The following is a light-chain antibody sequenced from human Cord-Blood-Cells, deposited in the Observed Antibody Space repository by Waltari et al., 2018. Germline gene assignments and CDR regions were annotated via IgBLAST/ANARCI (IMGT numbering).Light chain of an antibody. Sequence: QSVLTQPPSASGTPGQRVPISCSGRSSNLGSNTVNWYQQLPGTAPKLLIYSNNQRPSGVPDRFSGSKSGTSASLAISGLQSEDEADYYCAAWDDSLNGLVFGGGTKLTVL. V-gene: IGLV1-44*01. J-gene: IGLJ2*01. CDR2: SNN. CDR1: SSNLGSNT. CDR3: AAWDDSLNGLV.